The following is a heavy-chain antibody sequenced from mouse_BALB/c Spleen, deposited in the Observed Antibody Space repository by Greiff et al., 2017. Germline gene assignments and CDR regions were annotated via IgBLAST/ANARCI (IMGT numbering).Heavy chain of an antibody. V-gene: IGHV2-9*02. CDR2: IWAGGST. D-gene: IGHD4-1*01. CDR1: GFSLTSYG. J-gene: IGHJ3*01. CDR3: ARDQTGLFAY. Sequence: VMLVESGPGLVAPSQSLSITCTVSGFSLTSYGVHWVRQPPGKGLEWLGVIWAGGSTNYNSALMSRLSISKDNSKSQVFLKMNSLQTDDTAMYYRARDQTGLFAYWGQGTLVTVSA.